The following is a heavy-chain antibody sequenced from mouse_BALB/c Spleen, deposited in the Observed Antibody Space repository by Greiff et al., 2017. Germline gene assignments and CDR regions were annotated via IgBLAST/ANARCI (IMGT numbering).Heavy chain of an antibody. D-gene: IGHD1-1*01. V-gene: IGHV5-6-2*01. J-gene: IGHJ2*01. CDR3: ARQHYGSSLDY. CDR2: INSNGGST. Sequence: EVKLMESGGGLVKLGGSLKLSCAASGFTFSSYYMSWVRQTPEKRLELVAAINSNGGSTYYPDTVKGRFTISRDNAKNTLYLQMSSLKSEDTALYYCARQHYGSSLDYWGQGTTLTVSA. CDR1: GFTFSSYY.